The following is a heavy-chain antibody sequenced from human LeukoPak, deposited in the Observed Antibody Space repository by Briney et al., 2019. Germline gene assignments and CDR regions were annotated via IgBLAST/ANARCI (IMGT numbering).Heavy chain of an antibody. V-gene: IGHV4-39*01. CDR2: IYYSGST. J-gene: IGHJ5*02. D-gene: IGHD3-10*01. Sequence: SETLSLTCTVSGGSISSSSYYWGWIRQPPGKGLEWIGTIYYSGSTYYKPSLKSRVTISVDTSKNQFSLRLSSVTAADTAVYYCARNRYYYGSGNYVVPNWFDPWGQGTLVTVSS. CDR1: GGSISSSSYY. CDR3: ARNRYYYGSGNYVVPNWFDP.